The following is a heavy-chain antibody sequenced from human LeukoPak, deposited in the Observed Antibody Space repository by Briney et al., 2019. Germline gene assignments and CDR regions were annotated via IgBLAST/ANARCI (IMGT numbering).Heavy chain of an antibody. D-gene: IGHD1-1*01. CDR3: ARWGGTRQYYFDY. CDR2: TRFDGSIK. Sequence: PGGSLRLSCAVSGFILSDYGFHLVRQAPGKGLEWVAVTRFDGSIKQYADSVKGRFTISRDDSKNTLYLQMNFLESEDTAVYYCARWGGTRQYYFDYWGQGTLVTVSS. CDR1: GFILSDYG. V-gene: IGHV3-33*01. J-gene: IGHJ4*02.